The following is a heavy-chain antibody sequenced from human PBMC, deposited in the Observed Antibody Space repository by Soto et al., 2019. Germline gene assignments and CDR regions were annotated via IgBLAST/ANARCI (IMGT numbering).Heavy chain of an antibody. J-gene: IGHJ6*02. CDR3: ARVLLWFGAHYYGMDV. CDR2: INAGNGNT. CDR1: GYTFTGYY. Sequence: GASVKVSCKASGYTFTGYYMHWVRQAPGQRLEWMGWINAGNGNTKYSQKFQGRVTITRDTSASTAYMELSSLRSEDTAVYYCARVLLWFGAHYYGMDVWGQGTTVTVSS. V-gene: IGHV1-3*01. D-gene: IGHD3-10*01.